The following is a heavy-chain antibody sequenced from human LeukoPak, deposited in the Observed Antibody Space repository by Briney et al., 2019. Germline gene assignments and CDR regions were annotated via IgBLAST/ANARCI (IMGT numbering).Heavy chain of an antibody. CDR3: ARGRFVGATDSGMDV. CDR1: GGSISSSSYY. J-gene: IGHJ6*02. D-gene: IGHD1-26*01. Sequence: SETLSLTCTVSGGSISSSSYYWGWIRQPPGKGLEWIGSIYYSGSTYYNPSLKSRVTISVDTSKNQFSLKLSSVTAADTAVYYCARGRFVGATDSGMDVWGQGTTVTVSS. V-gene: IGHV4-39*07. CDR2: IYYSGST.